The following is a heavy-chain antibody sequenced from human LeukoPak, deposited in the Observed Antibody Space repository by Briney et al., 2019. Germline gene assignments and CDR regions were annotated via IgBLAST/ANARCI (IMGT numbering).Heavy chain of an antibody. D-gene: IGHD3-3*01. Sequence: ASVKVSCKASGYTFTNYGISWVRQAPGQGLEWMGWISIYKGNTDYAQKLRGRVTMTTDTSTSTAYMELRSLRSDDTAVYYCARITYDFWSGYYMPYDPWGQGTLVTVSS. CDR1: GYTFTNYG. CDR3: ARITYDFWSGYYMPYDP. J-gene: IGHJ5*02. CDR2: ISIYKGNT. V-gene: IGHV1-18*01.